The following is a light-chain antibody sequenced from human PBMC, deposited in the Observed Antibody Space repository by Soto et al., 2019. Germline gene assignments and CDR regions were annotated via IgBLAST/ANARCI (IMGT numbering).Light chain of an antibody. Sequence: QSVLTQPPSVSGAPGQRVTISCTGSSSKIGANYDVHWYRQLPGTAPQLLIYANTNRPSGVPDRFSGSKSGSSASLAITGLQAEDEADYYCQSYDNSLSASIFGGGTKLTVL. CDR3: QSYDNSLSASI. CDR1: SSKIGANYD. V-gene: IGLV1-40*01. J-gene: IGLJ2*01. CDR2: ANT.